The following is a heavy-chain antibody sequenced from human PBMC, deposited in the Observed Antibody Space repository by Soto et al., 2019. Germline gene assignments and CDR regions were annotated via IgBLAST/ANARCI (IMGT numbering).Heavy chain of an antibody. CDR3: PKENSGYNAHLDH. CDR2: ISGSGSST. D-gene: IGHD1-20*01. CDR1: GFTFSSYA. J-gene: IGHJ4*02. Sequence: EVQMLESGGGLVQPGGSLRLSCAASGFTFSSYAMNWVRQAPGKGLEWVSVISGSGSSTYYADSVKGRFTISRDNSKNARYVQMNSLTAEDTGVYYCPKENSGYNAHLDHWGQGTRVTVSS. V-gene: IGHV3-23*01.